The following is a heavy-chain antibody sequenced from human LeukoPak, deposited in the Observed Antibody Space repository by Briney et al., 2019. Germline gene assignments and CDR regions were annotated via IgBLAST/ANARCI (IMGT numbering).Heavy chain of an antibody. Sequence: GGSLRLSCAASGFTFSSYAMSWVRQAPGKGLEWVSAISGSGGSTYYADSVKGRFTISRDNSKNTLYLQMNSLRAEDTAVYYCAKYGYYENSGYYYYWGQGTLVTVSS. CDR1: GFTFSSYA. D-gene: IGHD3-22*01. CDR2: ISGSGGST. V-gene: IGHV3-23*01. CDR3: AKYGYYENSGYYYY. J-gene: IGHJ4*02.